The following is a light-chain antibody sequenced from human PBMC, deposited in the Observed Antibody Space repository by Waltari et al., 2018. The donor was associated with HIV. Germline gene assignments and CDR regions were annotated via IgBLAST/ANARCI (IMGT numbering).Light chain of an antibody. Sequence: QSALTQPRSVSGSPGQSVTISCTGTSSDVGRYNYVSWYQQHPGKAPKLMIYEVTQRPSGVPDRFFGSKSGNTAFLTVSGLQAEDEADYYCSSYADNKVLFGGGTKMTVL. CDR1: SSDVGRYNY. J-gene: IGLJ3*02. CDR2: EVT. V-gene: IGLV2-8*01. CDR3: SSYADNKVL.